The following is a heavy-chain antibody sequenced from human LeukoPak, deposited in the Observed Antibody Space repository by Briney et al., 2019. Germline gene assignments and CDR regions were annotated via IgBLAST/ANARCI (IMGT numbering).Heavy chain of an antibody. CDR3: ARPSLARYSGSYYGSMDV. CDR2: INHSGST. J-gene: IGHJ6*04. D-gene: IGHD1-26*01. Sequence: SETLSLTCTVSGGSIGGYYWSWIRQPPGKGLEWIGEINHSGSTNYNPSLKSRVTISVDTSKNQFSLKLSSVTAADTAVYYCARPSLARYSGSYYGSMDVWGKGTTVTISS. CDR1: GGSIGGYY. V-gene: IGHV4-34*01.